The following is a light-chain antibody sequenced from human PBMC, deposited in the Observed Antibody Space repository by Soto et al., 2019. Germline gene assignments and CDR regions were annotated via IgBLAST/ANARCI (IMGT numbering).Light chain of an antibody. Sequence: DVVMTQSPLSLPVTLGQPASISCRSSQSLVYSDGNTYLNWFQQRPGQSPRRLIYKVSNRDSGVPDRFSGSGSGTEFTLKISRVEAEYVGAYYCMQGTHWPPTFGQGTKVEIK. CDR1: QSLVYSDGNTY. CDR3: MQGTHWPPT. CDR2: KVS. V-gene: IGKV2-30*01. J-gene: IGKJ1*01.